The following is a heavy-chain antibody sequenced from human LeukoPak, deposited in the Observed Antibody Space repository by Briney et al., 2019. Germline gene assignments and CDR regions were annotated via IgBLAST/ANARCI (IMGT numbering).Heavy chain of an antibody. D-gene: IGHD3-3*01. V-gene: IGHV1-8*01. Sequence: GASVKVSCKASGYTFTNYDINWVRQATGQGLEWMGWMNPNSGNTGYAQKFQGRVTMTRNTSISTAYMELSSLRSEDTAVYYCASTQRVGILYWWFDPWGQGTLVTVSS. CDR3: ASTQRVGILYWWFDP. CDR2: MNPNSGNT. J-gene: IGHJ5*02. CDR1: GYTFTNYD.